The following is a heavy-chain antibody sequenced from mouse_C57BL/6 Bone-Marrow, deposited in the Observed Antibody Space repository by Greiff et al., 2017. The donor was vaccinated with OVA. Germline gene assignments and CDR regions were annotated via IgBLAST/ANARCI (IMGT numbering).Heavy chain of an antibody. CDR2: IYPRSGNT. V-gene: IGHV1-81*01. Sequence: LQESGAELARPGASVKLSCKASGYTFTSYGISWVKQRTGQGLEWIGEIYPRSGNTYYNEKFKGKATLTADKSSSTAYMELRSLTSEDSAVYFCARLGYVVFAYWGQGTLVTVSA. CDR3: ARLGYVVFAY. CDR1: GYTFTSYG. J-gene: IGHJ3*01. D-gene: IGHD2-14*01.